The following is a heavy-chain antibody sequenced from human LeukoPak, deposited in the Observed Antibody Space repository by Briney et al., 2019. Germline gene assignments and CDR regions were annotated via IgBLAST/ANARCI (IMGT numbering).Heavy chain of an antibody. CDR1: GYTFTGYY. V-gene: IGHV1-2*02. CDR3: ASGPSLGTTHPYFDY. Sequence: ASVEVSCKASGYTFTGYYMHWLRQAPGQGLEWMGWINPNNGGTNYAQRFQGRVTMTRDTSISTAYMEVSRLRFDDTAVYYCASGPSLGTTHPYFDYWGQGTLVTVSS. J-gene: IGHJ4*02. CDR2: INPNNGGT. D-gene: IGHD2-15*01.